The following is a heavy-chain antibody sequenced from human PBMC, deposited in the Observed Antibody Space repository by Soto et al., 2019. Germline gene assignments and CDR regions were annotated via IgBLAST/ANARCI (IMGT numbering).Heavy chain of an antibody. CDR2: IFYTGST. CDR3: ARVKATLYRHYYFDY. D-gene: IGHD5-12*01. Sequence: PSETLSLTCSVSGGTINSGDYFWSWIRQPPGKGLEWIGSIFYTGSTYYSPSLKSRASMSMDTSKNLLSLRLRSLTAADTAVYFCARVKATLYRHYYFDYWGQGALVTVSS. CDR1: GGTINSGDYF. V-gene: IGHV4-30-4*01. J-gene: IGHJ4*02.